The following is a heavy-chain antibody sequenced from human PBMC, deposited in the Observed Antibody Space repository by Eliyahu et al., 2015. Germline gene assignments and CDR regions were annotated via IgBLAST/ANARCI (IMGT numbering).Heavy chain of an antibody. CDR2: IYWDDDK. J-gene: IGHJ5*02. V-gene: IGHV2-5*02. CDR3: AHIPTTVTTSWFDP. D-gene: IGHD4-17*01. Sequence: QITLKESGPTLVKPTQTLTLTCTFSGXSLSTSGVGVGWIRQPPGKALEWLALIYWDDDKRYSPSLKSRLTITKDTSKNQVVLTMTNMDPVDTATYYCAHIPTTVTTSWFDPWGQGTLVTVSS. CDR1: GXSLSTSGVG.